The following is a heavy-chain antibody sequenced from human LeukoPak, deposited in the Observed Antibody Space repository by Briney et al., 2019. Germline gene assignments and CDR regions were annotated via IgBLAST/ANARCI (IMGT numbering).Heavy chain of an antibody. J-gene: IGHJ4*02. V-gene: IGHV3-15*01. D-gene: IGHD6-6*01. CDR1: GFNFNNAW. CDR2: IKSKTSGGTT. CDR3: TTYMAARPDNFGF. Sequence: RGSLRLSCAASGFNFNNAWMSWVRQAPGMGLEWVGRIKSKTSGGTTDYAAPVEGRFTISRDDSKNTLFLQMNSLKTEDTAFYYCTTYMAARPDNFGFWGQGTLVTVSS.